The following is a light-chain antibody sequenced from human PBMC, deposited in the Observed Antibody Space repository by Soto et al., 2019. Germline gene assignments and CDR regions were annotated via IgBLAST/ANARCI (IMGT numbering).Light chain of an antibody. Sequence: QSVLTQPPSASGTPGQRVTISCSGSSSNIGTYRVSWYQHFPGTAPRLLIYSDNQRPSGVPDRFSASKSGASASLAISGLQSEDEAYFYCAAWDDSLNGCFFGTGTKLTVL. J-gene: IGLJ1*01. CDR3: AAWDDSLNGCF. CDR2: SDN. V-gene: IGLV1-44*01. CDR1: SSNIGTYR.